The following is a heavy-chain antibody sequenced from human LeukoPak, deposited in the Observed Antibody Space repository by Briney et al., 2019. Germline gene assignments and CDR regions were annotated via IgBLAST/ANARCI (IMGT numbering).Heavy chain of an antibody. V-gene: IGHV3-23*01. CDR1: GFTFSSYA. Sequence: GGSLRSSFEASGFTFSSYAISWFPKAPGKGLKWASPIIGSGGSTYYADSVKGRFTISRDNSKNTLYLQMNSLRAEDTAVYYCAKDRKITMIVVVIDDAFDIWGQGPMVTVSS. CDR3: AKDRKITMIVVVIDDAFDI. J-gene: IGHJ3*02. D-gene: IGHD3-22*01. CDR2: IIGSGGST.